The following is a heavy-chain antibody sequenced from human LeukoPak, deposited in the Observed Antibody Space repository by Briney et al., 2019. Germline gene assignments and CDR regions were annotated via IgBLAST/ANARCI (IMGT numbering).Heavy chain of an antibody. J-gene: IGHJ6*02. D-gene: IGHD3-22*01. Sequence: PGGSLRLSCTASGFTFGDYAMTWFRQAPGKGLEWVGFIRGKAYGGTTEYAASVEGRFSISRDDSKSIAYLQMNSLKTEDTAVYYCTREMYYFDSSGYYDLLLSFYYGMDVWGQGTTVAVSS. CDR2: IRGKAYGGTT. CDR1: GFTFGDYA. CDR3: TREMYYFDSSGYYDLLLSFYYGMDV. V-gene: IGHV3-49*03.